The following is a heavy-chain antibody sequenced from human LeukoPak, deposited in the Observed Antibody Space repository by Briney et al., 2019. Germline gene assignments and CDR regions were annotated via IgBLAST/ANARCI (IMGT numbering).Heavy chain of an antibody. V-gene: IGHV4-39*01. CDR1: GGSISSSSYY. Sequence: SETLSLTCTVSGGSISSSSYYWGWIRQPPGKGLEWIGSIYYSGSTYYNPSLKSRVTISVDTSKNQFSLKLSSVTAADTAVYYCASSGYYYYYYYMDVWGKGTTVTVSS. D-gene: IGHD3-22*01. CDR2: IYYSGST. J-gene: IGHJ6*03. CDR3: ASSGYYYYYYYMDV.